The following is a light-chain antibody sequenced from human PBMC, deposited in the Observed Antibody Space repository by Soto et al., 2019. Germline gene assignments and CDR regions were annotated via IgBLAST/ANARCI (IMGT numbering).Light chain of an antibody. CDR3: QQYGSSPYT. CDR2: GAS. Sequence: DIVLTQSPGTLSLSPGERATLSCRASQRVGSSYLAWYQQIPGQAPRLLIYGASSRATGIPDRFSGSGSGTDFTLTISRLEPEDFAVYYCQQYGSSPYTFGQGTKLEIK. V-gene: IGKV3-20*01. CDR1: QRVGSSY. J-gene: IGKJ2*01.